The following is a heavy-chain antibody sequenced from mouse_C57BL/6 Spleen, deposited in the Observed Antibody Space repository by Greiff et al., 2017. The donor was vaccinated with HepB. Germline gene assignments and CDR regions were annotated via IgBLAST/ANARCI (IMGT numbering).Heavy chain of an antibody. Sequence: ESGPGLVKPSQSLSLTCSVTGYSITSGYYWNWIRQFPGNKLEWMGYISYDGSNNYNPSLKNRISITRDTSKNQFFLKLNSVTTEDTATYYCARGEKGGWFAYWGQGTLVTVSA. J-gene: IGHJ3*01. CDR3: ARGEKGGWFAY. CDR1: GYSITSGYY. V-gene: IGHV3-6*01. CDR2: ISYDGSN.